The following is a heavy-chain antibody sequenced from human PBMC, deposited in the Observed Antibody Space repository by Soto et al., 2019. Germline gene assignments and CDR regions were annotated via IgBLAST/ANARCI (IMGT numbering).Heavy chain of an antibody. Sequence: SETLSLTCTVSGGSISSYYWSWIRQPPGKGLEWIGYIYYSGSTNYNPSLKSRVTISVDTSKNQFSLKLSSVTAADTAVYYCARVQVAGPFDYWSQGTLVTVSS. CDR3: ARVQVAGPFDY. CDR2: IYYSGST. J-gene: IGHJ4*02. CDR1: GGSISSYY. D-gene: IGHD6-19*01. V-gene: IGHV4-59*01.